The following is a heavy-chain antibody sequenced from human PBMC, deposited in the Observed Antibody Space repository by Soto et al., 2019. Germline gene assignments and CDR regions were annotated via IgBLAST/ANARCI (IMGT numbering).Heavy chain of an antibody. V-gene: IGHV1-69*02. CDR3: ARDPDGYTWFDP. Sequence: QVQLVQSGAEVKKPGSSVKVSCKASGGTFSSYTISWVRQAPGQGLEWMRRIIPILGIANYAQKFQGRVTTTATKTTSTDYMEVGSLRSEDTAGDYCARDPDGYTWFDPWGQGTLVTVSS. CDR1: GGTFSSYT. J-gene: IGHJ5*02. CDR2: IIPILGIA.